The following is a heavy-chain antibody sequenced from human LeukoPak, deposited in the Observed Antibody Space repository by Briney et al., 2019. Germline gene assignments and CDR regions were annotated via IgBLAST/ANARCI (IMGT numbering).Heavy chain of an antibody. CDR2: IVPSGGST. J-gene: IGHJ4*02. Sequence: GGSLRLSCAASGFTLSSNAMSWVRQAPGKGLEWVSGIVPSGGSTYYADSVKGRLTISRDNSKNTLYLQMNSLRAEDTAVYYCAKSYGSGRGGFDYWGQGTLVTVSS. V-gene: IGHV3-23*01. D-gene: IGHD3-10*01. CDR1: GFTLSSNA. CDR3: AKSYGSGRGGFDY.